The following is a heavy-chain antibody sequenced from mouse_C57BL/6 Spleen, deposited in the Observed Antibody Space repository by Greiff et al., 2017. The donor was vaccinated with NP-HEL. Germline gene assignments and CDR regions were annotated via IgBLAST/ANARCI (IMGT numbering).Heavy chain of an antibody. CDR2: INPNNGGT. CDR3: ARRDRGYYAMDY. V-gene: IGHV1-18*01. J-gene: IGHJ4*01. Sequence: EVQLQQSGPELVKPGASVKIPCKASGYTFTDYNMDWVKQSHGKSLEWIGDINPNNGGTIYNQKFKGKATLTVDKSSSTAYMELRSLTSEDTAVYYCARRDRGYYAMDYWGQGTSVTVAS. CDR1: GYTFTDYN.